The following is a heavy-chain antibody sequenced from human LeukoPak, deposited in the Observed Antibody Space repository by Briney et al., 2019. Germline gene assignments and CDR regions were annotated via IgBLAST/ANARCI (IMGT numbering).Heavy chain of an antibody. CDR3: ARGQALYYDYIWGSYRYTGFDY. Sequence: SDTLSLTCAVYGGSFSGYYWSWIRQPPGKGLEWIGDINHSGSNNYNPPLKSRVTISVDTTKNQFSLKLSSVTAADTAVYYCARGQALYYDYIWGSYRYTGFDYWGQGTLVTVSS. CDR2: INHSGSN. CDR1: GGSFSGYY. J-gene: IGHJ4*02. D-gene: IGHD3-16*02. V-gene: IGHV4-34*01.